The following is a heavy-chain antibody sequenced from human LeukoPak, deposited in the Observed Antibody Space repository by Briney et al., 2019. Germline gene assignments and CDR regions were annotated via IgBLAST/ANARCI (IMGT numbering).Heavy chain of an antibody. CDR3: ARGSTHDYGDYDFDY. V-gene: IGHV1-18*01. CDR2: ISAYNGNI. CDR1: GYTFTSYG. Sequence: ASVKVSCKASGYTFTSYGISWVRQAPGQGLEWMGWISAYNGNINYAQKLQGRVTMTTDTSTSTAYMELRSLRSDDTAVYYCARGSTHDYGDYDFDYWGQGTLVTVSS. D-gene: IGHD4-17*01. J-gene: IGHJ4*02.